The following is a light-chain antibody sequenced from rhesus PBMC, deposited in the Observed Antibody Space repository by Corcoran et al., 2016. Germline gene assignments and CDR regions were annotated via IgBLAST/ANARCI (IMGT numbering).Light chain of an antibody. CDR3: MQGIEDPYS. Sequence: DIVMTQTPLSLPVTPGEPASISCRSSQSLLDSEDGNTYLDWFLQKPGQSPQALIYEVCKRACGVPERVRGSCAETDFTLKISRVEAEDGGVYYCMQGIEDPYSFGQGTKVEIK. CDR2: EVC. CDR1: QSLLDSEDGNTY. V-gene: IGKV2S20*01. J-gene: IGKJ2*01.